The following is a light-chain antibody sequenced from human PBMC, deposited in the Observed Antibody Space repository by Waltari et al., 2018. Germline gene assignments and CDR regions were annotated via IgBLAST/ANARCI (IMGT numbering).Light chain of an antibody. CDR3: TSYTSSHSLV. Sequence: QSALTQPASVSGSPGQSITISCTGTSRDVGNYDWVSWYQQHPGKAPKVVIFDVSYRPSGVSNRFSGSKSCNTASLTISGLQAEDEADYYCTSYTSSHSLVFGTGTKVTVL. CDR2: DVS. J-gene: IGLJ1*01. CDR1: SRDVGNYDW. V-gene: IGLV2-14*03.